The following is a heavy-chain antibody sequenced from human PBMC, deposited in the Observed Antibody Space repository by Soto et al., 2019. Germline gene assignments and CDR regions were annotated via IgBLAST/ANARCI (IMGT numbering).Heavy chain of an antibody. V-gene: IGHV3-73*02. CDR1: GFIFSDSA. Sequence: EVQLVESGGGLVQPGGSLKLSCAASGFIFSDSALHWVRQASGKGLEWVGRIRRKANNYATTYAASVEGRFAISRDDSKNTAYLQMNSLKPEDTAIYYCTRGIDVWSGYPRYSLDYWGQGTLVTVSS. D-gene: IGHD3-3*01. CDR2: IRRKANNYAT. CDR3: TRGIDVWSGYPRYSLDY. J-gene: IGHJ4*02.